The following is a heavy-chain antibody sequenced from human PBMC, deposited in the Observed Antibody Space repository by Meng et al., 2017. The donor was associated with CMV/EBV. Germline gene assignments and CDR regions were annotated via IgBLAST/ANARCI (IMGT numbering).Heavy chain of an antibody. CDR3: VSFHRGEIYYGMDV. V-gene: IGHV3-21*01. Sequence: GESLKISCAASGFTFSSYSMNWVRQAPGKGLEWVSSISSSSSYIYYADSVKGRFTISRDNAKNSLYLQMNSLRAEDTAVYYCVSFHRGEIYYGMDVWGQGTTGT. CDR1: GFTFSSYS. CDR2: ISSSSSYI. D-gene: IGHD3-16*01. J-gene: IGHJ6*02.